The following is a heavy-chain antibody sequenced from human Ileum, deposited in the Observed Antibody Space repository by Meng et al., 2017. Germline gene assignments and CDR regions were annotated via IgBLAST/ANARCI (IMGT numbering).Heavy chain of an antibody. V-gene: IGHV3-74*01. D-gene: IGHD1-26*01. CDR2: IKGEGSRT. CDR3: ARDLSSEWELLN. J-gene: IGHJ4*02. CDR1: GFSFSSSW. Sequence: EVQLVESGGGLVLPWGSLRLSCVASGFSFSSSWMHWVRQAPGKGLVWVSRIKGEGSRTSYADFVRGRFTISRDNAKNTLFLQINSLRAEDTAVYYCARDLSSEWELLNWGQGTLVTVSS.